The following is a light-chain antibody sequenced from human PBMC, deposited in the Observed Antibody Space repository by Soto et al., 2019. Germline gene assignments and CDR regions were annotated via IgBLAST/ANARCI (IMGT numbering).Light chain of an antibody. CDR3: AAWDDSLTGLV. CDR2: SNN. Sequence: QSVLTQPPSVSGTPGQRVTISCSGSSSNIGSNAVNWYQQLPGRAPNLLIYSNNQRPSGVPDRFSGSKSGTSASLAISGLQSEDEADYYCAAWDDSLTGLVFGGGTKVTVL. V-gene: IGLV1-44*01. CDR1: SSNIGSNA. J-gene: IGLJ2*01.